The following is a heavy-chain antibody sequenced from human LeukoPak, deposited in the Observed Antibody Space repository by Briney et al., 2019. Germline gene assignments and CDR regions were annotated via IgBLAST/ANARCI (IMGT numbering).Heavy chain of an antibody. V-gene: IGHV3-21*01. Sequence: GGSLRLSCAASGFTFSSYSMNWVRQAPGKGLEWVSSISSSSYIYYADSVKGRFTISRDNAKNSLYLQMNSLRAEDTAVYYCARDGYCSGGSCYGYWGQGTLVTVSS. CDR1: GFTFSSYS. D-gene: IGHD2-15*01. CDR2: ISSSSYI. J-gene: IGHJ4*02. CDR3: ARDGYCSGGSCYGY.